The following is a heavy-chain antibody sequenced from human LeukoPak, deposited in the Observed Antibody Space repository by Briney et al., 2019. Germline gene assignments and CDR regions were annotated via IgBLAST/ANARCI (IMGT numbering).Heavy chain of an antibody. CDR3: ARDPSNTSGRYQYFDL. V-gene: IGHV1-18*01. CDR1: GYTFNHHG. D-gene: IGHD6-19*01. CDR2: ISAYNGDT. Sequence: ASVKVSCKASGYTFNHHGITWVRQAPGQGLEWMGWISAYNGDTNYAQEFQGRDTMTTDTSTSTAYMELRSLRSDDTAVYYCARDPSNTSGRYQYFDLWGRGTLVTVSS. J-gene: IGHJ2*01.